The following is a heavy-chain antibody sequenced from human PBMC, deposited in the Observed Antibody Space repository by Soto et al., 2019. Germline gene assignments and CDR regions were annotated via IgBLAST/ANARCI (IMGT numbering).Heavy chain of an antibody. Sequence: PSETLSLTCTVSGGSISSGGYYWSWIRQHPGKGLEWIGYIYYSGSTYYNPSLKSRVTISVDTSRNQFSLKLSSVTAADTAVYYCARHSLALRKNNWFDPWGQGIMVTVSS. J-gene: IGHJ5*02. CDR3: ARHSLALRKNNWFDP. V-gene: IGHV4-31*03. D-gene: IGHD3-3*02. CDR2: IYYSGST. CDR1: GGSISSGGYY.